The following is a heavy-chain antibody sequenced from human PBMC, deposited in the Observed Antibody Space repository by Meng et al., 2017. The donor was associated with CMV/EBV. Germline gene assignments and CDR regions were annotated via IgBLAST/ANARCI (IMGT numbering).Heavy chain of an antibody. CDR3: ARKKGGFRPAANGVGYYYYGMDV. CDR1: GFTFSSYW. D-gene: IGHD3-16*01. V-gene: IGHV3-7*01. CDR2: IKQDGSEK. Sequence: ESLKISGAASGFTFSSYWMSWVRQAPGKGLEWVANIKQDGSEKYYVDSVKGRFTISRDNAKNSLYLQMNSLRAEDTAVYYCARKKGGFRPAANGVGYYYYGMDVWGQGTTVTVSS. J-gene: IGHJ6*02.